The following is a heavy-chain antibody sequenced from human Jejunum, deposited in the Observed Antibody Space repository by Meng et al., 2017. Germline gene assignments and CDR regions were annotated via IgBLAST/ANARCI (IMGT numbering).Heavy chain of an antibody. V-gene: IGHV4-39*07. CDR3: ARDTAGFGP. J-gene: IGHJ5*02. D-gene: IGHD6-13*01. Sequence: HLQLQESAPGLVKPSETLSFPCAVSGGSISTACYYWGWIRQSPGKGLEWIGSIFYSGTTYYNPSLKSRVTISIDTSKNQFSLKMNSVTAADTAVYYCARDTAGFGPWGQGTLVTVSS. CDR1: GGSISTACYY. CDR2: IFYSGTT.